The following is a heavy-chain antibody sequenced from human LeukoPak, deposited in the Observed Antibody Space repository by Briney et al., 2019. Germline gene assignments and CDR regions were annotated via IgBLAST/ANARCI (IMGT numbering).Heavy chain of an antibody. CDR1: GGTFQGGTSNIYA. Sequence: SVKVSCKASGGTFQGGTSNIYAINWVRQAPGQGLEWLGRINPPLAIANYPQRFQGRVTITADESATTAYMELGALRSDDTAVYYCAREACREMRLMWPSLGGQDCRYDSWGQGTLVTVSS. V-gene: IGHV1-69*04. CDR2: INPPLAIA. J-gene: IGHJ4*02. D-gene: IGHD3-16*01. CDR3: AREACREMRLMWPSLGGQDCRYDS.